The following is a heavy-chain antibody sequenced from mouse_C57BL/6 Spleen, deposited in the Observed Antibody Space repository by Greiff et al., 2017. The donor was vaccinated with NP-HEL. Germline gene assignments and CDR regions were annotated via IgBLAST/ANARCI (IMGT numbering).Heavy chain of an antibody. V-gene: IGHV7-3*01. J-gene: IGHJ1*03. Sequence: EVQLVESGGGLVQPGGSLSLSCAASGFTFTDYYMSWVRQPPGKALEWLGFIRNKANGYTTEYSASVKGRFTISRDNSQSILYLQMNALRAEDSATYYCARSSNWYWYFDVWGTGTTVTVSS. CDR3: ARSSNWYWYFDV. D-gene: IGHD4-1*01. CDR1: GFTFTDYY. CDR2: IRNKANGYTT.